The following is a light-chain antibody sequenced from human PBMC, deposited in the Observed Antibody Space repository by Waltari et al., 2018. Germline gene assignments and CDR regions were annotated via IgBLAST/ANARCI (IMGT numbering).Light chain of an antibody. CDR3: QHYVRLPVA. CDR2: GAS. J-gene: IGKJ1*01. Sequence: EIVLTQSPGTLSLSPGERATLSCRASENVRTALAWYQQKPGQSPRLLIFGASNRAIGIPDRFSGGGSGTDCSLTISRLEPEDFAVYFCQHYVRLPVAFGQGTKVDIK. CDR1: ENVRTA. V-gene: IGKV3-20*01.